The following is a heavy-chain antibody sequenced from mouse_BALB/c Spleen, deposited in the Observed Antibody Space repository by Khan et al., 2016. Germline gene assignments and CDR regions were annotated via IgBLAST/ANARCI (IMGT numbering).Heavy chain of an antibody. CDR2: INTETGEP. D-gene: IGHD2-2*01. CDR1: GYTFTDYS. Sequence: QIQLVQSGPELKKPGETVKISCKASGYTFTDYSMHWVKRVPGTGLKWMGWINTETGEPTYADDFKGRFAFSLETSASTAYLQINNLKNEDSATYFGARRGYGYDYAMDYWGQGTSVTVSS. CDR3: ARRGYGYDYAMDY. J-gene: IGHJ4*01. V-gene: IGHV9-2-1*01.